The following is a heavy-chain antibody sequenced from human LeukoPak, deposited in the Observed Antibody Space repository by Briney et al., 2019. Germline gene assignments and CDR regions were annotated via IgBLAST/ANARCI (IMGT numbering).Heavy chain of an antibody. D-gene: IGHD3-10*01. CDR1: GGSFSTYY. CDR2: IYTSGAT. CDR3: ARDAKCYYGSRTYFFFGY. V-gene: IGHV4-4*07. J-gene: IGHJ4*02. Sequence: SETLSLTCTVSGGSFSTYYWSWIRQPAGKGLEWIGHIYTSGATNYNPSLKSRVTMSIDTSKNQFSLKLSSVTAADTAVYYCARDAKCYYGSRTYFFFGYWGQGTLLTVSS.